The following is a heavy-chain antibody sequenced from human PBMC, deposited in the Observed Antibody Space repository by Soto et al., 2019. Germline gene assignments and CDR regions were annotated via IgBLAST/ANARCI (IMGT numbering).Heavy chain of an antibody. V-gene: IGHV1-46*01. D-gene: IGHD4-17*01. CDR2: INPSGGST. J-gene: IGHJ6*02. Sequence: ASVKVSCKASGYTFTSYYMHWVRQAPGQGLEWMGIINPSGGSTGYAQKFQGRVTMTRDTSTSTVYMELSSLRSEDTAVYYCARSSRVATVTSRYYYYYGMDVWGQGTTVTVSS. CDR3: ARSSRVATVTSRYYYYYGMDV. CDR1: GYTFTSYY.